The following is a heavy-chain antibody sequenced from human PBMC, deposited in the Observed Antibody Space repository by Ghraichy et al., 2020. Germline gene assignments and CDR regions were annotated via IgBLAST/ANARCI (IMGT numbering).Heavy chain of an antibody. CDR3: AKGGFVYYGSGSSPNDFDY. D-gene: IGHD3-10*01. Sequence: GGSLRLSCAASGFTFSSYGMHWVRQAPGKGLEWVAFIRYDGSNKYYADSVKGRFTISRDNSKNTLYLQMNSLRAEDTAVYYCAKGGFVYYGSGSSPNDFDYWGQGTLVTVSS. V-gene: IGHV3-30*02. J-gene: IGHJ4*02. CDR1: GFTFSSYG. CDR2: IRYDGSNK.